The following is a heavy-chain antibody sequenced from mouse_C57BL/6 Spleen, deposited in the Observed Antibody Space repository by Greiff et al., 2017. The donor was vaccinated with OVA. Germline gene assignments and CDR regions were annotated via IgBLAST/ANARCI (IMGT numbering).Heavy chain of an antibody. V-gene: IGHV14-4*01. CDR3: TTRYGSSYGYFDV. CDR2: IDPENGDT. D-gene: IGHD1-1*01. Sequence: EVQLQQSGAELVRPGASVKLSCTASGFNIKDDYMHWVKQRPEQGLEWIGWIDPENGDTEYASKFQGKATITADTSSNTAYLQLSSLTSEDTAVDYGTTRYGSSYGYFDVWGTGTTVTVSS. J-gene: IGHJ1*03. CDR1: GFNIKDDY.